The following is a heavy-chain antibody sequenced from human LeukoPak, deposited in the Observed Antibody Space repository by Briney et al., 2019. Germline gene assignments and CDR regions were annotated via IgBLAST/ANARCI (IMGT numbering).Heavy chain of an antibody. CDR1: GGTFSSYA. D-gene: IGHD2-2*02. Sequence: GASVKVSCKASGGTFSSYAISWVRQAPGQGLEWMGRIIPILGIANYAQKFQGRVTITADKSTSTAYMELSSLRSEDTAVYYCARDPQDIVIVPAAIKGDFDYWGQGTLVTVSS. J-gene: IGHJ4*02. V-gene: IGHV1-69*04. CDR2: IIPILGIA. CDR3: ARDPQDIVIVPAAIKGDFDY.